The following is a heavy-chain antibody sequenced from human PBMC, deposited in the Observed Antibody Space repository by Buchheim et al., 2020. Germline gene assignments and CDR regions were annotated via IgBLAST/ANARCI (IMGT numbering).Heavy chain of an antibody. CDR1: GFTFSSYG. Sequence: QVQLVESGGGVVQPGRSLRLSCAASGFTFSSYGMHWVRQAPGKGLEWVAVISYDGSNKYYADSVTGRFTISRDNSKNTLYLQMNSLRAEDTAVYYCAKEQAVTRGSGSIPFDYWGQGTL. J-gene: IGHJ4*02. V-gene: IGHV3-30*18. CDR2: ISYDGSNK. CDR3: AKEQAVTRGSGSIPFDY. D-gene: IGHD3-10*01.